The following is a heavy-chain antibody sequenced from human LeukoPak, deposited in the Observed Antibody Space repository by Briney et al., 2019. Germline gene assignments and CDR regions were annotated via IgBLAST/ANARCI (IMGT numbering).Heavy chain of an antibody. J-gene: IGHJ6*03. D-gene: IGHD5-18*01. CDR1: GFTFSNAW. V-gene: IGHV3-15*01. Sequence: PGGSLRLSCAASGFTFSNAWMSWVRQAPGKGLEWVGRIKSKTDGGTTDYAAPVKGRFTISRDDSKNTLYLQMNSLKTEDTAVYYCPDTAMLQTPGTKRPYYYMDVWGKGTTVTVSS. CDR2: IKSKTDGGTT. CDR3: PDTAMLQTPGTKRPYYYMDV.